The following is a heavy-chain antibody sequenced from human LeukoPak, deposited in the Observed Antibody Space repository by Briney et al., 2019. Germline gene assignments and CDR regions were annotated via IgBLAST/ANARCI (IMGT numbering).Heavy chain of an antibody. J-gene: IGHJ2*01. CDR2: IYYSGGT. CDR3: ARKSSQGGFSGYEVWYFDL. V-gene: IGHV4-59*08. CDR1: GGSISGHY. Sequence: SETLSLACTVSGGSISGHYWSWIRQPPGKGLEWIGYIYYSGGTHYNPSLKSRVTISVDTSKNQFSLKLSSMTAADTAVYYCARKSSQGGFSGYEVWYFDLWGRGTLATVSS. D-gene: IGHD5-12*01.